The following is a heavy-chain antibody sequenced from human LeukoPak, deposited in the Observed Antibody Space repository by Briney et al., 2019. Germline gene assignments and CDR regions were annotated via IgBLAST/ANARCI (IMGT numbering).Heavy chain of an antibody. J-gene: IGHJ4*02. V-gene: IGHV1-18*01. CDR2: ITAYNDNT. CDR3: ARALLWFGEPSHIDY. Sequence: ASVKVSFKASGYTFTSYGISWVRQAPGHGLEWMGWITAYNDNTNYAQKLQGRVTMTTDTSTSTAYMELRSLRSDDTAVYYCARALLWFGEPSHIDYWGQGTLVTASS. D-gene: IGHD3-10*01. CDR1: GYTFTSYG.